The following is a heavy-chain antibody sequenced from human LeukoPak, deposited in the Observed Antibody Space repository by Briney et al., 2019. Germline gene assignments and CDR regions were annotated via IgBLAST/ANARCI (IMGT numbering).Heavy chain of an antibody. D-gene: IGHD3-10*01. CDR3: ARERWFGSRFLWY. V-gene: IGHV3-11*04. J-gene: IGHJ4*02. Sequence: KPGGSLRLSCAASGFTFSDYYMSWIRQAPGKGLEWVSYISSSGSTIYYADSVKGRFTISRDNAKNSLYLRMNSLRAEDTAVYYCARERWFGSRFLWYWGQGTLVTVSS. CDR1: GFTFSDYY. CDR2: ISSSGSTI.